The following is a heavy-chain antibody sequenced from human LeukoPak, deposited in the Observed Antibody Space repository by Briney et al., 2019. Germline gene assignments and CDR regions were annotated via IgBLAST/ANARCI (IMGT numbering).Heavy chain of an antibody. CDR1: GFTFSDYY. Sequence: GGSLRLSCAASGFTFSDYYMSWIRQAPGKGLEWVADISSSGSTIYYADSVKGRFTISRDNAKNSLYLQMNSLRAEDTAVYYCAREHGIAAAGTSTDYWGQGTLVTVSS. D-gene: IGHD6-13*01. CDR2: ISSSGSTI. CDR3: AREHGIAAAGTSTDY. J-gene: IGHJ4*02. V-gene: IGHV3-11*01.